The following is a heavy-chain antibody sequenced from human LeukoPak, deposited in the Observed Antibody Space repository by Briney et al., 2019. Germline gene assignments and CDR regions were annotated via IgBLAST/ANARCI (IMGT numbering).Heavy chain of an antibody. CDR3: ARHSGWIAASTTTIDWFDP. D-gene: IGHD6-6*01. J-gene: IGHJ5*02. Sequence: SETLSLTCAVSGSSISSTYYWGWIRRPPGKGREWIVSIYHSETSYSTPSLKSRVTTSVATSKNQFSLRLSSVTAADTAVYYCARHSGWIAASTTTIDWFDPWGQGSLVTVSS. CDR2: IYHSETS. V-gene: IGHV4-38-2*01. CDR1: GSSISSTYY.